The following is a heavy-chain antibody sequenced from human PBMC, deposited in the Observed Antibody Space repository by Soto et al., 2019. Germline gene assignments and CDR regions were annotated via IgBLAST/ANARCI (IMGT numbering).Heavy chain of an antibody. D-gene: IGHD2-21*02. Sequence: GGSLRLSCSASGFSVRTNYMSWVRQAPGKGLEWVSVFESGGSIYYADSVKGRFIISRDYAKNTVYLQMNSLRADDTAVYYCARAGVTPHFFDYWGQGTLVTVSS. CDR1: GFSVRTNY. CDR3: ARAGVTPHFFDY. CDR2: FESGGSI. V-gene: IGHV3-53*01. J-gene: IGHJ4*02.